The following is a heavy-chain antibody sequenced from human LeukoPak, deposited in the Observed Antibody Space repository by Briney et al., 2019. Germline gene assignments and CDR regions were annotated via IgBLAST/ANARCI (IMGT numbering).Heavy chain of an antibody. CDR2: ISGSGAGT. CDR1: GFTFNNYA. V-gene: IGHV3-23*01. J-gene: IGHJ4*02. Sequence: GGSLRLSCAASGFTFNNYAMTWVRQAPGKGLEWVSAISGSGAGTYYADSVKGRFTISRDNSNNTTYLQMNSLRAEDTAVYYCAKNGGDSYGTGHVDSWGQGILVTVSS. CDR3: AKNGGDSYGTGHVDS. D-gene: IGHD5-18*01.